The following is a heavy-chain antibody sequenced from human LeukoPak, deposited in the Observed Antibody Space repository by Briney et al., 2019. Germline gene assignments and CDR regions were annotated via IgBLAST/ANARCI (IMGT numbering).Heavy chain of an antibody. D-gene: IGHD4-4*01. CDR3: ARQTSLTTVSFDY. Sequence: PGGSLRLSCAASGFTFSDYYMSWIRQAPGKGLEWVSYISSSGSTIYYADSVKGRFTISRDNAKNSLYLQMNSLRAEDTAVYYCARQTSLTTVSFDYWGQGTLVTVSS. CDR2: ISSSGSTI. CDR1: GFTFSDYY. V-gene: IGHV3-11*01. J-gene: IGHJ4*02.